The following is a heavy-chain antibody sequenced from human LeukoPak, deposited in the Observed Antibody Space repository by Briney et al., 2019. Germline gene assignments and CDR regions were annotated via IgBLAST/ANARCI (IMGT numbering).Heavy chain of an antibody. CDR2: IRGSGGGT. CDR3: ASLGRDPRDDSSGYYRSRYYYYGMDV. J-gene: IGHJ6*02. Sequence: GGSLRLSGEVSGFTLRSNGMSCVRQAAGEGLGLHSPIRGSGGGTYYADSVKGRFTISRDNSKDTVYLQKNSLQADDVAVYYCASLGRDPRDDSSGYYRSRYYYYGMDVWGLGTSVSVSS. V-gene: IGHV3-23*01. CDR1: GFTLRSNG. D-gene: IGHD3-22*01.